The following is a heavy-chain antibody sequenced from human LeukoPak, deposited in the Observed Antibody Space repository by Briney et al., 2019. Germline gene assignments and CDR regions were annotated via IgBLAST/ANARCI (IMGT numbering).Heavy chain of an antibody. CDR1: GGFIGDGGYY. CDR2: IYHSGFT. Sequence: PSETLSLTCTVSGGFIGDGGYYWSWIRQPPGKGLEWIGYIYHSGFTSYNPSLKSRVTVSVDRSKNQFSLKLSSVTAADTAVYYCASYGDYVLDYWGQGTLVTVSS. V-gene: IGHV4-30-2*01. CDR3: ASYGDYVLDY. D-gene: IGHD4-17*01. J-gene: IGHJ4*02.